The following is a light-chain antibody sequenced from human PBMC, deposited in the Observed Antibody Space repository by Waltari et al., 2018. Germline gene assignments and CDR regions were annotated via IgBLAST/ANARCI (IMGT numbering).Light chain of an antibody. J-gene: IGKJ2*01. CDR2: WAS. CDR1: QSVLYNSNNKNF. V-gene: IGKV4-1*01. Sequence: VMTQSPATLSVSLGERATINCKSNQSVLYNSNNKNFLAWYQHKAGQPPKLLIYWASTRESGVPDRFSGSGSGTDFTLTISTLQAEDVAVYYCQQYYSTPYTFGQGTKLEIK. CDR3: QQYYSTPYT.